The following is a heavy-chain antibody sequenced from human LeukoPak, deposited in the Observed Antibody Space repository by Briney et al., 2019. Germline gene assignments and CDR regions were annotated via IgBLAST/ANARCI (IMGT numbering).Heavy chain of an antibody. J-gene: IGHJ3*02. CDR2: IYYSGNT. CDR1: GVSISSSNSY. V-gene: IGHV4-39*02. Sequence: SETLSLTCTVSGVSISSSNSYWGWIRQPPGKGLEWIGSIYYSGNTYYNASLKSQVSISIDTSKNQFSLRLTSVTAADTAVYYCARENALIPGGPDVFDIWGQGTMVAVSS. D-gene: IGHD2-2*01. CDR3: ARENALIPGGPDVFDI.